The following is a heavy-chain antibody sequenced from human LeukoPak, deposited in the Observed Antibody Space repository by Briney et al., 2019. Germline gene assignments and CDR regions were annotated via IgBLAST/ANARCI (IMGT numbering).Heavy chain of an antibody. V-gene: IGHV1-2*02. D-gene: IGHD6-13*01. CDR3: ARDQYTSSWYGSDY. CDR1: VYTFTDYY. Sequence: ASVKVSCKASVYTFTDYYMHWVRQAPGQGLEWLGWINLNTGGINYAPKFQDRVTMTRDTSISTAHMELSMLRSDDTAVYYCARDQYTSSWYGSDYWGQGTLVTVSS. J-gene: IGHJ4*02. CDR2: INLNTGGI.